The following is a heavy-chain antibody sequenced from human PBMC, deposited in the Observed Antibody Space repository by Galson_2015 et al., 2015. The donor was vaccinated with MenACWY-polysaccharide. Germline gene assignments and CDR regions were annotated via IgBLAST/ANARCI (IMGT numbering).Heavy chain of an antibody. Sequence: KGLEWIASIFHRGTTYYNPSLKSRVTISVDTSKNQFSLKLSSVTAADTAVYYCARVEKYSGSFYILYWGQGTLVTVSS. CDR3: ARVEKYSGSFYILY. J-gene: IGHJ4*02. D-gene: IGHD1-26*01. CDR2: IFHRGTT. V-gene: IGHV4-38-2*02.